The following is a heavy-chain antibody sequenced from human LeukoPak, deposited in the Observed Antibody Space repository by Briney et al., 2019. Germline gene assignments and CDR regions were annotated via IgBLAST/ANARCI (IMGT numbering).Heavy chain of an antibody. CDR2: INTDGIST. Sequence: GGSLRLSCAASGFTFSSYAMSWVRQAPGKGLVWVSRINTDGISTTYADSVKGRFTISRDDAKNTVYLQTNSLRAEDTAMYYCARGHGDYIDYWGQGTLVTVSA. J-gene: IGHJ4*02. V-gene: IGHV3-74*01. D-gene: IGHD4-17*01. CDR3: ARGHGDYIDY. CDR1: GFTFSSYA.